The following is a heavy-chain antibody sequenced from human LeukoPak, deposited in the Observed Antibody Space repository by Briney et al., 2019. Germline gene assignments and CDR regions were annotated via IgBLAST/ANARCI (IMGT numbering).Heavy chain of an antibody. CDR2: ISGSGDST. CDR3: AKSLVATWFPAY. V-gene: IGHV3-23*01. D-gene: IGHD5-12*01. Sequence: PGGSLRLSCAASGFTFSSYAMSWVRQAPGKGLEWVSAISGSGDSTYYADSVKGRFTISRDISKNTLYLQMNSLRAEDTAVYYCAKSLVATWFPAYWGQGTLVTVSS. CDR1: GFTFSSYA. J-gene: IGHJ4*02.